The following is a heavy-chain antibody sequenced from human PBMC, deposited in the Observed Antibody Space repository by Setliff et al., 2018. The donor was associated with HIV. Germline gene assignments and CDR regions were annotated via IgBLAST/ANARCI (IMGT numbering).Heavy chain of an antibody. V-gene: IGHV4-39*01. CDR3: ASLDGSESPYIYYYYMDV. CDR2: INYRGNT. Sequence: SETLSLTCTVSGGSISTSRYYWGWIRQPPGKGLEWIGSINYRGNTYYNPSLKSRAAISVDTSKNQISLKLSSVTATDTAVYYCASLDGSESPYIYYYYMDVWGEGTAVTVSS. CDR1: GGSISTSRYY. D-gene: IGHD3-10*01. J-gene: IGHJ6*03.